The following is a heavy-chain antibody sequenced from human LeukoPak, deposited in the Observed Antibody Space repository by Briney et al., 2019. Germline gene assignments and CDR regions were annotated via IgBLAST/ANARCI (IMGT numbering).Heavy chain of an antibody. V-gene: IGHV7-4-1*02. CDR1: GYTFTIYA. CDR2: INTNTGNP. J-gene: IGHJ4*02. Sequence: ASVTVSFTASGYTFTIYAMNWVRQGPAQGLEWMGWINTNTGNPTYSHGFTGRFVFSLDTSVSTAYLQINSLKKEDTAVYYCARVKRSTMGWGDGRGGYVFDYWGQGTLVTVSA. CDR3: ARVKRSTMGWGDGRGGYVFDY. D-gene: IGHD3-10*01.